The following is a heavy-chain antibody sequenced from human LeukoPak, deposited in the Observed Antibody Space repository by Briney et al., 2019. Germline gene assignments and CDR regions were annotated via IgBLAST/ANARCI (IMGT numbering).Heavy chain of an antibody. CDR2: INPNSGGT. V-gene: IGHV1-2*02. Sequence: ASVKVSCKASGYTFAGYYMHWVRQAPGQGLEWMGWINPNSGGTNYAQKFQGRVTMTRDTSISTAYMELSRLRSDDTAVYYCARDTGIVGATMDFWGQGTLVTVSS. CDR1: GYTFAGYY. D-gene: IGHD1-26*01. J-gene: IGHJ4*02. CDR3: ARDTGIVGATMDF.